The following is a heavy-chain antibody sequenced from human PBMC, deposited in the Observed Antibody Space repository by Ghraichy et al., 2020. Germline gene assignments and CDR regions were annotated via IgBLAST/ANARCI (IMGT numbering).Heavy chain of an antibody. CDR2: IYSGGGT. Sequence: GGSLRLSCAASDFAVSSNYMSWVRQAPGKGLEWVSIIYSGGGTYYADSVKGRFTISRDNSKNTLYLQMNSLRAEDTAVYYCARDVVPPSGYYYMEVWGKGTTVTVSS. CDR1: DFAVSSNY. CDR3: ARDVVPPSGYYYMEV. D-gene: IGHD2-21*01. J-gene: IGHJ6*03. V-gene: IGHV3-53*01.